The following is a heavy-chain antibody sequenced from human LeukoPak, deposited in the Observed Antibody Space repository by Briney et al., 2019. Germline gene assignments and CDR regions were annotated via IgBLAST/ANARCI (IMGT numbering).Heavy chain of an antibody. J-gene: IGHJ6*02. D-gene: IGHD5-18*01. Sequence: SETLSLTCTVSGGSISSGSYYWSWIRQPAGKGLEWIGRTYTSGSTNYNPSLKSRVTISVDTSKNQFSLKLSSVTAADTAVYYCARIVDTAMVYYYYGMDVWGQGTTVTVSS. V-gene: IGHV4-61*02. CDR1: GGSISSGSYY. CDR3: ARIVDTAMVYYYYGMDV. CDR2: TYTSGST.